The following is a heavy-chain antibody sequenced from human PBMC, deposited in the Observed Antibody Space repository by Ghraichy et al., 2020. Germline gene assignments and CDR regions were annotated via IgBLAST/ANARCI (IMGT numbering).Heavy chain of an antibody. CDR1: GFTFSSYW. CDR3: VRVRWNDGGGDWFDP. J-gene: IGHJ5*02. Sequence: GGSLRLSCAASGFTFSSYWMSWVRQAPGKGLEWVANIKQDGSQKHYVDSLKGRFTISRDNAKNSLYLQMNSLRAEDTAVYSCVRVRWNDGGGDWFDPWGQGTLVTVSS. V-gene: IGHV3-7*01. D-gene: IGHD1-1*01. CDR2: IKQDGSQK.